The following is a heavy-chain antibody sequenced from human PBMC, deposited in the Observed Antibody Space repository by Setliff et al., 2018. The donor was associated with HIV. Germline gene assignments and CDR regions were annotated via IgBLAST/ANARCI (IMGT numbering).Heavy chain of an antibody. CDR2: IIPIFGTA. CDR3: ARVTTGTYYYYMDA. J-gene: IGHJ6*03. CDR1: GGTFSSYA. V-gene: IGHV1-69*13. Sequence: SVKVSCKASGGTFSSYAISWVRQAPGQGLEWMGGIIPIFGTANYAQKCQGRVTITADESTSTAYMELSSLRSEDTAVYYCARVTTGTYYYYMDAWGKGTTVTVSS. D-gene: IGHD1-7*01.